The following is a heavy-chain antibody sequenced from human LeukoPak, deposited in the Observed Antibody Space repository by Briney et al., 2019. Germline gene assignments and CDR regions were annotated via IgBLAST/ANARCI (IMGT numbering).Heavy chain of an antibody. Sequence: SETLSLTCAVSGYSISSGYYWDWIRQPPGKGLEWIGSIYHSGSTYYNPSLKSRVTISVDTSKNQFSLKLSSVTAADTAVYYCAREHCGGDCYLDYWGQGTLVTVSS. J-gene: IGHJ4*02. D-gene: IGHD2-21*02. V-gene: IGHV4-38-2*02. CDR3: AREHCGGDCYLDY. CDR1: GYSISSGYY. CDR2: IYHSGST.